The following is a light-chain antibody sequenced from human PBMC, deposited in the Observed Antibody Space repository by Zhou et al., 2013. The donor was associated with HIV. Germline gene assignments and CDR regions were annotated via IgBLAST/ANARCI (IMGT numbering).Light chain of an antibody. J-gene: IGKJ3*01. CDR3: MQGIQWPFT. CDR1: QSLVHSDGNTY. V-gene: IGKV2-30*02. Sequence: VMTQSPLSLSVTPGEPASISCNSSQSLVHSDGNTYLNWFQQRPGQSPRRLIYKVSNRDSGVPDRFSGSGSGTDFTLQISRVEAEDIGIYYCMQGIQWPFTFGPGTKLDIK. CDR2: KVS.